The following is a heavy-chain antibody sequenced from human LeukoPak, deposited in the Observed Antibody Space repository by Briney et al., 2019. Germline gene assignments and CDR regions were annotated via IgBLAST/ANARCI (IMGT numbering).Heavy chain of an antibody. V-gene: IGHV3-21*01. J-gene: IGHJ4*02. CDR1: GFTFDNYN. D-gene: IGHD6-13*01. CDR3: ARVGISAADF. CDR2: ISSGTNYI. Sequence: GGSLRLSCAASGFTFDNYNMNWVRQAPGKGLEWVSSISSGTNYIFEADSVKGRFTVTKDTALNSLSLQMNSLRADDTAVYYCARVGISAADFWGQGTLVTVSS.